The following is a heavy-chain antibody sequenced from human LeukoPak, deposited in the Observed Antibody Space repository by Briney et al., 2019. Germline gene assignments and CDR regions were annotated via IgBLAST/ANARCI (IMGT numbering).Heavy chain of an antibody. V-gene: IGHV3-30*02. CDR1: GFTFSSYG. D-gene: IGHD6-13*01. CDR3: AKDMLAAVNY. CDR2: IRYDGSNK. Sequence: GGSLRLSCAASGFTFSSYGMHWVRQAPGKGLEWVAFIRYDGSNKYYADSVKGRFTISRDNSKNTLYLQMNSLRAEDTAVYYCAKDMLAAVNYWGQGTLVTVSS. J-gene: IGHJ4*02.